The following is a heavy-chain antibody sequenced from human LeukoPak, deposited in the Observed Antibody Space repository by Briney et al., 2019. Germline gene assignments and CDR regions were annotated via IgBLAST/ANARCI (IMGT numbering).Heavy chain of an antibody. CDR2: IYTSGST. Sequence: PSETLSLTCTVSGGSISSYYWSWIRQPPGKGLEWIGYIYTSGSTNYNPSLKSRVTISVDTSKNQFSLKLSSVTAADTAVYYCARPTYYYDSSGYYRYYFDYWGQGTLVTVSS. CDR3: ARPTYYYDSSGYYRYYFDY. CDR1: GGSISSYY. J-gene: IGHJ4*02. V-gene: IGHV4-4*09. D-gene: IGHD3-22*01.